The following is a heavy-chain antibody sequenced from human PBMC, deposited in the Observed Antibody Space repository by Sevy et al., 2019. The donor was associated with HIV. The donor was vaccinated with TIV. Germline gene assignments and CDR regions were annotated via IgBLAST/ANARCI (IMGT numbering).Heavy chain of an antibody. D-gene: IGHD2-15*01. Sequence: GGSLRLSCAASGFTFSSYGMHWVRQAPGKGLEWVAVIWYDGSNKYYADSLKGRFTISRDNSKNTLYLQMNSLRAEDTAVYYCAREGCSGGSCYDFDYWGQGTLVTVSS. J-gene: IGHJ4*02. CDR3: AREGCSGGSCYDFDY. CDR1: GFTFSSYG. V-gene: IGHV3-33*01. CDR2: IWYDGSNK.